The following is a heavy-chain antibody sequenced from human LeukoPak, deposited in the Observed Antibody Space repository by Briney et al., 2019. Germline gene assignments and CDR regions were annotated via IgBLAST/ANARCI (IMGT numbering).Heavy chain of an antibody. CDR1: GFTFDDYA. D-gene: IGHD1-26*01. Sequence: GGSLRLSCAASGFTFDDYAMHWVRQAPGKGLEWVSGISWNSGSIGYADSVKGRFTISRDNAKNSLYLQMNSLRAEDTAVYYCGRDLGGRSGYWGQGTLVTVSS. CDR2: ISWNSGSI. J-gene: IGHJ4*02. CDR3: GRDLGGRSGY. V-gene: IGHV3-9*01.